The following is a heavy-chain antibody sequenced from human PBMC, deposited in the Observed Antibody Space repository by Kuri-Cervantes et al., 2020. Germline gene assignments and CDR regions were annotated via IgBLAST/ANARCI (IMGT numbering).Heavy chain of an antibody. V-gene: IGHV3-33*01. D-gene: IGHD2-15*01. Sequence: GESLKISCAASGFTFSSYGMHWVRQAPGKGLEWVAVIWYDGSNKYYADSVKGRFTISRDNSKNTLYLQMNSLRAEDTAVYYCARVGVVVAATRGDFDYWGQGTLVTVSS. CDR2: IWYDGSNK. CDR3: ARVGVVVAATRGDFDY. J-gene: IGHJ4*02. CDR1: GFTFSSYG.